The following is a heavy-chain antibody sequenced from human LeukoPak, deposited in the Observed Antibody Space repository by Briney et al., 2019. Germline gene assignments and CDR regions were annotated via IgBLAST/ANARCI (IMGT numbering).Heavy chain of an antibody. CDR3: AREEHYRGYFAL. D-gene: IGHD3-16*02. Sequence: PGGSLRLSCAASGFTFDDYAMHWVRQAPGKGLEWVSGIGWNSDGIGYADSVKGRFTISRDNSKNTLYLQMNTLRAEDTAVYFCAREEHYRGYFALWGRGTLVTVSS. CDR1: GFTFDDYA. J-gene: IGHJ2*01. V-gene: IGHV3-9*01. CDR2: IGWNSDGI.